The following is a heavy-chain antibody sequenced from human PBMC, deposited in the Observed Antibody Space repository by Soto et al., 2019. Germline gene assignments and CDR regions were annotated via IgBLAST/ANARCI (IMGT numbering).Heavy chain of an antibody. CDR3: AREVFCSGGSCYYFDY. J-gene: IGHJ4*02. CDR1: GFTFSSYG. D-gene: IGHD2-15*01. V-gene: IGHV3-33*01. CDR2: IWYDGSNK. Sequence: GESLKISCAASGFTFSSYGMHWVRQAPGKGLEWVAVIWYDGSNKYYADSVKGRFTISRDNSKNTLYLQMNSLRAEDTAVYYCAREVFCSGGSCYYFDYWGQGTLVTVSS.